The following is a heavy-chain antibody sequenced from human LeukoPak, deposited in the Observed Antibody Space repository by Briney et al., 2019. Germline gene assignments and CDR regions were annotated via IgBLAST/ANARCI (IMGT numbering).Heavy chain of an antibody. CDR3: AKDLREIPEYFDY. CDR2: IRYDGSNK. Sequence: GGSLRLSCAASGFTFSSYGMHWVRQAPGKGLEWVAFIRYDGSNKYYADSVRGRFTISRDNSKSTLYLQMNSLRAEDTAVYYCAKDLREIPEYFDYWGQGTLVTVSS. V-gene: IGHV3-30*02. J-gene: IGHJ4*02. CDR1: GFTFSSYG.